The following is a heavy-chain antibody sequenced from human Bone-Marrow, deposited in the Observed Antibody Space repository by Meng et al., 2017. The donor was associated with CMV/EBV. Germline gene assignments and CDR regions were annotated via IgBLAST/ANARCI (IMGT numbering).Heavy chain of an antibody. V-gene: IGHV3-23*01. CDR1: GFTFSSYG. CDR2: ISASGGST. CDR3: AKDRWFGETVNWFDP. D-gene: IGHD3-10*01. Sequence: GESLKISCAASGFTFSSYGMSWVRQAPGKGLEWVSTISASGGSTYYADSVKGRFTISRDNSKNTLYLQMNSLRAEDTAVYYCAKDRWFGETVNWFDPWGQGTLVTVSS. J-gene: IGHJ5*02.